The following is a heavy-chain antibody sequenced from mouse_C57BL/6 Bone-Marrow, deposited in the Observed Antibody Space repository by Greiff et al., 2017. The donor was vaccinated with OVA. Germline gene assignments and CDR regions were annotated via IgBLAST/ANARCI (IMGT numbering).Heavy chain of an antibody. V-gene: IGHV1-55*01. J-gene: IGHJ2*01. CDR1: GYTFTSYW. CDR3: ARDTTVVENFDY. D-gene: IGHD1-1*01. Sequence: QVQLQQPGAELVKPGASVKMSCKASGYTFTSYWITWVKQRPGQGLAWIGDIYPGSGSTNYNEKFKSKATLTVDTSSSTAYMQLSSLTSEDSAVYYCARDTTVVENFDYWGQGTTLTVSS. CDR2: IYPGSGST.